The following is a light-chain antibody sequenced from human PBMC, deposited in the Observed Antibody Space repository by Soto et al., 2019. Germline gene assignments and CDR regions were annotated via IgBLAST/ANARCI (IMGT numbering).Light chain of an antibody. J-gene: IGLJ1*01. CDR1: SSDVGGYNY. Sequence: QSALTQPPSASGSPGQSVTISCTGTSSDVGGYNYVSWYHQHPGKAPKLMIYAVSKRPSGVPDRFSGSKSGDTASLTVSGLQSEDEADYYCSSYAGSNNLGVFGTGTKLTVL. CDR2: AVS. CDR3: SSYAGSNNLGV. V-gene: IGLV2-8*01.